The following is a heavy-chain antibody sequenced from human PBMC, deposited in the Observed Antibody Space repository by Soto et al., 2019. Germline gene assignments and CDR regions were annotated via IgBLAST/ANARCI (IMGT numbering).Heavy chain of an antibody. CDR1: GFPFASYW. V-gene: IGHV3-74*01. J-gene: IGHJ4*02. Sequence: EVQLVESGGTLVQPGGSLRLSCAASGFPFASYWMHWVRQVPGKGLVLVARIITDGSVTSYADSVKGRFTISRDNAKNTLYVQMNGLRPDDTALYYCAKVHFSGSSSFDSWGQGTLVTVSS. CDR3: AKVHFSGSSSFDS. CDR2: IITDGSVT. D-gene: IGHD6-19*01.